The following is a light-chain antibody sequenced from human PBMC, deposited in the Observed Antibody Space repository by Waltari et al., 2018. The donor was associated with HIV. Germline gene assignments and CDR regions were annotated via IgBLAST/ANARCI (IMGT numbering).Light chain of an antibody. CDR3: QQYNNWPRT. Sequence: EIVMTQSPATLSVSPGERVTLSCRASQNVITNLAWYQQKPGQAPRLRIYGASTRATGVPPRFSGGGSGTEFTLTIGSLQSDDFAFYYCQQYNNWPRTFGQGAKVEVK. CDR1: QNVITN. V-gene: IGKV3-15*01. J-gene: IGKJ1*01. CDR2: GAS.